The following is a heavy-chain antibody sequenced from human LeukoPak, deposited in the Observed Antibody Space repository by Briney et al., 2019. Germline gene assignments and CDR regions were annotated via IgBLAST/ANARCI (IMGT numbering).Heavy chain of an antibody. CDR3: ARRRDLYSGSYYPFDY. V-gene: IGHV5-51*01. D-gene: IGHD1-26*01. J-gene: IGHJ4*02. CDR2: IYPGDSDA. CDR1: GSSFTNYW. Sequence: GASLKFSCKASGSSFTNYWIGWVRQMPGKGLKWMGIIYPGDSDARYNPSFQGQVTISADKSISTAYQQWSSLKASHTARYYCARRRDLYSGSYYPFDYWGQGTLVTVSS.